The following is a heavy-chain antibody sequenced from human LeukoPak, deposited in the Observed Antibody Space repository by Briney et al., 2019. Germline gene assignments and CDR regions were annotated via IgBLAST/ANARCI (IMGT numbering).Heavy chain of an antibody. CDR3: AKDQVNYDSSGYDY. Sequence: GGSLRLSCAASGFTFSSYAMRWARQAPGKGLEWVAVISYDGGNKYYADSVKGRFTISRDNSKNTLYLQMNSLRAEDTGVSYCAKDQVNYDSSGYDYWGQGTLVTVS. V-gene: IGHV3-30-3*01. CDR1: GFTFSSYA. D-gene: IGHD3-22*01. CDR2: ISYDGGNK. J-gene: IGHJ4*02.